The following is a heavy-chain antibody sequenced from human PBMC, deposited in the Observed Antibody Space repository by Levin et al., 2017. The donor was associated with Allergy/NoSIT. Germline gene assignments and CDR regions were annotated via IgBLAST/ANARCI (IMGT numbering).Heavy chain of an antibody. J-gene: IGHJ4*02. CDR2: INGVGQRI. Sequence: GGSLRLSCAASGFNFINYGMTWFRQAPGKGLECVSNINGVGQRILYAASVKGRFTTSRDNSKNILYLEMSDLTAGDTALYYCAKDTSTWYVDVWGQGTRVTVSS. V-gene: IGHV3-23*01. CDR1: GFNFINYG. D-gene: IGHD3-16*01. CDR3: AKDTSTWYVDV.